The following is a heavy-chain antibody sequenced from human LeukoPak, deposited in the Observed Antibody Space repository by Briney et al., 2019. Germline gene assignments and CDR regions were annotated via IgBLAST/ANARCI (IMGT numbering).Heavy chain of an antibody. CDR3: ARVNYAEANWFDP. Sequence: GASVKVSCKASGGTFSSYAISWVRQAPGQGLEWMGGIIPIFGTANYAQKFQGRVTITTDESTSTAYMELSSLRSEDTAVYYCARVNYAEANWFDPWGQGTLVTVSS. CDR2: IIPIFGTA. V-gene: IGHV1-69*05. D-gene: IGHD1-7*01. J-gene: IGHJ5*02. CDR1: GGTFSSYA.